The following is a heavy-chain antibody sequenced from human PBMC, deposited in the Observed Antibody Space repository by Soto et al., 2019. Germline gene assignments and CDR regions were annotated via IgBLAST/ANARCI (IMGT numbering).Heavy chain of an antibody. Sequence: GGSLRLSCAASGFTFSSYAMSRVRQAPGKGLEWVSAISGSGGSTYYADSAKGRFTISRDNSKNTLYLQMNSLRAEDTAVYYCATEGQSKYQLLFDYWGQGTLVTVSS. J-gene: IGHJ4*02. CDR2: ISGSGGST. CDR3: ATEGQSKYQLLFDY. CDR1: GFTFSSYA. D-gene: IGHD2-2*01. V-gene: IGHV3-23*01.